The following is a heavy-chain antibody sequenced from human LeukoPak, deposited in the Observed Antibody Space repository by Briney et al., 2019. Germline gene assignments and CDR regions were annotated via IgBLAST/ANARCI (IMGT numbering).Heavy chain of an antibody. CDR1: GGSISSGGYY. Sequence: SETLSLTCTVSGGSISSGGYYWSWIRQHPGKGLEWIGYIYYSGSTYYNPSLKSRVTISVDTSKNQFSLKLSSVTAADTAVYYCARVTVVTALFDYWGRGTLVTVSS. V-gene: IGHV4-31*03. CDR3: ARVTVVTALFDY. D-gene: IGHD4-23*01. CDR2: IYYSGST. J-gene: IGHJ4*02.